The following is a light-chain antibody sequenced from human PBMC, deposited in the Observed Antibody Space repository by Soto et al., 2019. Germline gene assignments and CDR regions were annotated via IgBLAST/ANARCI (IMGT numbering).Light chain of an antibody. CDR1: TGAVTSGYY. J-gene: IGLJ2*01. V-gene: IGLV7-43*01. CDR3: LLYYGGDQGV. Sequence: QAVVTQEPSLTVSPGGTVTLTCASSTGAVTSGYYPNWLQQKPGQAPRALIYSTSSKHSSTPARFSGSLLGGKAALTLSGAQPEDEAEYYFLLYYGGDQGVFGGGTKLTVL. CDR2: STS.